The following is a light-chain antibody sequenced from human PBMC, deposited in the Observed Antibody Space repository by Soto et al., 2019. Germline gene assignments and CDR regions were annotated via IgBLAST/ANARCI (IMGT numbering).Light chain of an antibody. CDR1: SSDVGAYNY. CDR3: SSYTASNTVV. J-gene: IGLJ3*02. CDR2: EVT. Sequence: QSVLTQPASVSGSPGQSITISCTGSSSDVGAYNYVSWYQLHPGNPPKLIIYEVTKRASGVSNRFSASKSGNTASLTVSGLQTEDEADYYCSSYTASNTVVFGGGTKVTVL. V-gene: IGLV2-14*01.